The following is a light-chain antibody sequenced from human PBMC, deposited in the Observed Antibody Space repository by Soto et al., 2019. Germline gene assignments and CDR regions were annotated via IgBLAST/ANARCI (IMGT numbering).Light chain of an antibody. CDR3: QQYDNSAWT. J-gene: IGKJ1*01. CDR1: QSVSSRY. CDR2: GAS. Sequence: EILLTQSPGTLSLSPGERATLSCRASQSVSSRYLAWXXXKXXQXPXLLIYGASSRATGIPDRFSGSGSGTDFTLTISRLEPEDFAVYYCQQYDNSAWTFGQGTKVDIK. V-gene: IGKV3-20*01.